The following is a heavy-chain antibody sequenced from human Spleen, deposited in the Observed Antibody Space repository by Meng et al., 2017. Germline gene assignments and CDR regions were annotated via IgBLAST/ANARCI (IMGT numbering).Heavy chain of an antibody. CDR3: ARAAVIGTFDY. D-gene: IGHD6-13*01. J-gene: IGHJ4*02. CDR2: INPNSGDT. V-gene: IGHV1-2*06. Sequence: QVQLVQSGAEVKKRGASVRVSCKASGYTFTVYYLHWVRQAPGQGLEWMGRINPNSGDTNYAQKFQGRVTMTRDTSISTAYMELGSLRSDDTAVYYCARAAVIGTFDYWGQGTLVTVSS. CDR1: GYTFTVYY.